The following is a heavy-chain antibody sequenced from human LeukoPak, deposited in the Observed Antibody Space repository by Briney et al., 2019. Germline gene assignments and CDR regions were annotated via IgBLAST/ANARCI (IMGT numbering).Heavy chain of an antibody. CDR1: GFTFSNYA. J-gene: IGHJ4*02. CDR2: ISGSGAST. V-gene: IGHV3-23*01. CDR3: AKQPGSVVDSSGSLSRH. Sequence: GGSLRLSCAASGFTFSNYAMSWVRQAPGEGLEWVSTISGSGASTYYADSVKGRFTISRDNSKNTLYLQMNSLRAEDTAVYYCAKQPGSVVDSSGSLSRHWGQGTLVTVSS. D-gene: IGHD3-22*01.